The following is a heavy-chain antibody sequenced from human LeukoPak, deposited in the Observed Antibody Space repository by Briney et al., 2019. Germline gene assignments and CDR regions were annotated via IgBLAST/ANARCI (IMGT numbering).Heavy chain of an antibody. CDR3: ARSGLIDY. V-gene: IGHV4-59*01. J-gene: IGHJ4*02. CDR1: GGSISNYY. Sequence: SETLSLTCTVSGGSISNYYWSWIRQSPVKGLEWIGFIYYSGSTNYNPSLKSRVTISVDTSKNQFSLKLSSVTAADTAVYYCARSGLIDYWGQGTLVTVSS. CDR2: IYYSGST.